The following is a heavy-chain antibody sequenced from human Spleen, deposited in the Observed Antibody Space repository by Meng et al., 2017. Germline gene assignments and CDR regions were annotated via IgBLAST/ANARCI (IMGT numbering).Heavy chain of an antibody. V-gene: IGHV3-7*01. CDR2: IKQDGSEK. CDR1: GFTFSSYW. J-gene: IGHJ4*02. D-gene: IGHD3-22*01. CDR3: AREERDSSGYYPDY. Sequence: GESLKISCAASGFTFSSYWMSWVRQAPGKGLEWVANIKQDGSEKYYVDSVKGRFTISRDNAKNSVYLQMNSLRAEDTAVYYCAREERDSSGYYPDYWGQGTLVTVSS.